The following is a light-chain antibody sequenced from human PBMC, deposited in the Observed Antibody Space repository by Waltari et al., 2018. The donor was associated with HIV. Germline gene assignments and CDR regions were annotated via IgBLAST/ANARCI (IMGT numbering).Light chain of an antibody. J-gene: IGLJ3*02. CDR2: SSK. Sequence: QTVVTQEPSLSVSPGGTVTLTCGLTFGSVSSGNYHSWYQQTPGQPPRALIYSSKTRSSGVPDRFSGSILGDKAALTITGAQADDESDYYCSLYLDSGVSVFGGGTKLTVL. V-gene: IGLV8-61*01. CDR1: FGSVSSGNY. CDR3: SLYLDSGVSV.